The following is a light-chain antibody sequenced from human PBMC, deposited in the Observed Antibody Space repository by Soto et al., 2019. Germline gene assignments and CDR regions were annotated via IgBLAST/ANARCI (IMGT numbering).Light chain of an antibody. CDR1: SSDVGSYNY. J-gene: IGLJ1*01. CDR3: SSKTISRTPFV. CDR2: EVN. V-gene: IGLV2-14*01. Sequence: QSALTQPASVSGSPGQSITISCTGTSSDVGSYNYVSWYQQHPGNAPRLMIYEVNNRPSGFPNRFSGSKSGNTASLTISGLQAEDEADYYCSSKTISRTPFVFGTGTKLTVL.